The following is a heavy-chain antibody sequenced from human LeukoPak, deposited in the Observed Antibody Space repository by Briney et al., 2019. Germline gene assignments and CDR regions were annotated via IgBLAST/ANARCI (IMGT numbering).Heavy chain of an antibody. CDR3: ARDSYGRAFDY. J-gene: IGHJ4*02. CDR2: ISSSSSTI. CDR1: GFTFSSYS. D-gene: IGHD5-18*01. Sequence: GGSLRLSCAASGFTFSSYSMNWVRQAPGKGLEWVSYISSSSSTIYYADSVKGRFTISRDNAKNSLYLQMNSLRAEDTAVYYCARDSYGRAFDYWGRGTLVTVSS. V-gene: IGHV3-48*04.